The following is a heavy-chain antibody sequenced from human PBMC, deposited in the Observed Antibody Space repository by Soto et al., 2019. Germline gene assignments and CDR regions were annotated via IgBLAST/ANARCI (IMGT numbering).Heavy chain of an antibody. V-gene: IGHV4-30-4*01. Sequence: PSETLSLTCTVSGVSISSGDYYWSWIRQPPGKGLEWIGYIYYSENTYSNPSLKSRVTISVDRSKNQFSLKLSSVTAADTAVYYCARGNVVAIDYWGQGTLVTVSS. CDR3: ARGNVVAIDY. CDR1: GVSISSGDYY. J-gene: IGHJ4*02. D-gene: IGHD2-21*01. CDR2: IYYSENT.